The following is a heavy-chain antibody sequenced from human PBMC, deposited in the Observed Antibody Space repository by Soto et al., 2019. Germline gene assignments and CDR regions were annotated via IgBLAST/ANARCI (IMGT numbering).Heavy chain of an antibody. D-gene: IGHD1-7*01. J-gene: IGHJ4*02. Sequence: QVRLVQSGAEGKKPGASVKVTCKPSGYTFTDAYIHWVRQAPGQGLEWLGWINPKNGGTNYAQKFQGRVTMTRDTSSSTAFMELSSLNSNDTAVYYCAREEGTELDFWGQGTLGTVSS. CDR2: INPKNGGT. V-gene: IGHV1-2*02. CDR3: AREEGTELDF. CDR1: GYTFTDAY.